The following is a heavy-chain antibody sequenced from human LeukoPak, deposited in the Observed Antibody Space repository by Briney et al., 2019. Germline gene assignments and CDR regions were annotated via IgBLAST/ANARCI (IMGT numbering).Heavy chain of an antibody. Sequence: GASVKVSFKASGYTFTSYAMHWVRQAPGQRLEWMGWINAGNGNTKFSQKLQGRVTITRDTSASTAYMELSSLKSEDTAVYYCARYNWNGDFDYWGRGTLVTVSS. CDR1: GYTFTSYA. D-gene: IGHD1-20*01. J-gene: IGHJ4*02. CDR3: ARYNWNGDFDY. V-gene: IGHV1-3*01. CDR2: INAGNGNT.